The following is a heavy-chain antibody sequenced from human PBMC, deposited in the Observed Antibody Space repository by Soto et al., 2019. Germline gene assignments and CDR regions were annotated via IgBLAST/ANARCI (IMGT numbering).Heavy chain of an antibody. CDR3: ARPIYGDNVDY. D-gene: IGHD4-17*01. J-gene: IGHJ4*02. CDR1: GYTFTSYD. Sequence: QVQLVQSGAEVKKPGASVKVSCKASGYTFTSYDINWVRQATGQGLESLGWMNPNSGNTGYAQKFQRRVTTNSQTRRRTAYMELSSLRAEDTAVSHCARPIYGDNVDYWGQGTLVTVSS. V-gene: IGHV1-8*01. CDR2: MNPNSGNT.